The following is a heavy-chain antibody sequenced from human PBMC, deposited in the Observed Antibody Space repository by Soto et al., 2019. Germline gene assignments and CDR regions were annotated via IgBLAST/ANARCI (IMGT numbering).Heavy chain of an antibody. CDR3: ARVTIFGVVRDYYFDY. CDR2: IYYSGST. V-gene: IGHV4-61*01. CDR1: GGSVSSGSYY. Sequence: PSETLSLTCTVSGGSVSSGSYYWSWIRQPPGKGLEWIGYIYYSGSTNYNPSLKSRVTISVDTSKNQFSLKLSSVTAADTAVYYCARVTIFGVVRDYYFDYWGQGTLVTVSS. J-gene: IGHJ4*02. D-gene: IGHD3-3*01.